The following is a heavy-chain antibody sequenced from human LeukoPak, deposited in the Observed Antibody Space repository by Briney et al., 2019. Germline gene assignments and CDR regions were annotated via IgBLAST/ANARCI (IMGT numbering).Heavy chain of an antibody. CDR3: VLYYYQSSGYYHFDN. V-gene: IGHV1-69*05. CDR2: IIPSFGTS. CDR1: GCTFSSYG. Sequence: ASVKVSCKASGCTFSSYGFSWVRQAPGQGLEWMGAIIPSFGTSNYAHKFQGRVTITTDESTSTAYMELSSLRSEDTAVYYCVLYYYQSSGYYHFDNWGQGTLVTVSS. D-gene: IGHD3-22*01. J-gene: IGHJ4*02.